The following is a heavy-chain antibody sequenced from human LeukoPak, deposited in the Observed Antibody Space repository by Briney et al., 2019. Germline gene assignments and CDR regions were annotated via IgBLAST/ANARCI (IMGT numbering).Heavy chain of an antibody. D-gene: IGHD3-22*01. CDR1: GGSISRSNW. CDR2: IYHSGST. CDR3: ARDPGYYDSSGYYDY. Sequence: SETLSLTCAVSGGSISRSNWWSWVRQPPGKGLEWIGEIYHSGSTCYNPSLKSRVTISVDTSKNQLSLKLSSVTAADTAVYYCARDPGYYDSSGYYDYWGQGTLVTVSS. V-gene: IGHV4-4*02. J-gene: IGHJ4*02.